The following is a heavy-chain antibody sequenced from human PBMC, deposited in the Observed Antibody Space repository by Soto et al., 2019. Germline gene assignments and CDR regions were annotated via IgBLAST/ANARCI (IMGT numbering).Heavy chain of an antibody. CDR3: ASRDPGTSVDY. CDR1: GYSISLGYSW. J-gene: IGHJ4*02. D-gene: IGHD1-7*01. CDR2: IYRTGST. V-gene: IGHV4-4*02. Sequence: SETLSLTCAVSGYSISLGYSWWTWVRQPPGQGLEWIGEIYRTGSTNYNPSLKSRVTISLDKSENQFSLKVTSLTAADTAVYYCASRDPGTSVDYWGQGTLVTV.